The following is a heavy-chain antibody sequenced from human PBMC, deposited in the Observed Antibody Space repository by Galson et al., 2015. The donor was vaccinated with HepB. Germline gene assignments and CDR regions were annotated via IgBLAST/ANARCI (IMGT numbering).Heavy chain of an antibody. Sequence: SLRLSCAASGFTFSDYYMSWIRQAPGKGLEWVSYISSSSSYTNYADSVKGRFTISRDNAKNSLYLQMNSLRAEDTAVYYCARDPPFWYFDWANYYYMDVWGKGTTVTVSS. CDR2: ISSSSSYT. V-gene: IGHV3-11*06. D-gene: IGHD3-9*01. CDR3: ARDPPFWYFDWANYYYMDV. CDR1: GFTFSDYY. J-gene: IGHJ6*03.